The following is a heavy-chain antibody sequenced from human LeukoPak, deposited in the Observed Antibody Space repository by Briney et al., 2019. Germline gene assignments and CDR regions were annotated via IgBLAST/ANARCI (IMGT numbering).Heavy chain of an antibody. CDR1: GFTVSSNY. CDR2: IYSGGST. D-gene: IGHD5-18*01. CDR3: ASEGVGYSYGNPTPFDY. Sequence: GGSLRLSCAASGFTVSSNYMSWVRQAPAKGLEWVSVIYSGGSTYYADSVKGRFTISRHNSKNTLYLQMNSLRAEDTAVYYCASEGVGYSYGNPTPFDYWGQGTLVTVSS. J-gene: IGHJ4*02. V-gene: IGHV3-53*04.